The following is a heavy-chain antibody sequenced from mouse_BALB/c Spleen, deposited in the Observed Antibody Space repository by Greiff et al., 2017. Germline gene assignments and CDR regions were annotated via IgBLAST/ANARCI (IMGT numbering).Heavy chain of an antibody. D-gene: IGHD1-1*01. CDR3: ARDPGSRYWYFDV. J-gene: IGHJ1*01. Sequence: VMLVESGPGLVAPSQSLSITCTVSGFSLTSYGVHWVRQPPGKGLEWLGVIWAGGSTNYNSALMSRLSISKDNSKSQVFLKMNSLQTDDTAMYYCARDPGSRYWYFDVWGAGTTVTVSS. CDR2: IWAGGST. V-gene: IGHV2-9*02. CDR1: GFSLTSYG.